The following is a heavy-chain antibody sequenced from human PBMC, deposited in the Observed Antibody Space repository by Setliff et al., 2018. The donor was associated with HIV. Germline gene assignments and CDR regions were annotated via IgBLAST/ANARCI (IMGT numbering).Heavy chain of an antibody. V-gene: IGHV4-4*09. CDR3: VRRNPNVGASDY. D-gene: IGHD1-26*01. CDR1: GGSMGGHY. CDR2: ISASGST. J-gene: IGHJ4*02. Sequence: PSETLSLTCTVSGGSMGGHYWSWIRQSPGKGLEWIGYISASGSTTYTPSLKSRVLISVDTSNNQFSLKLTSVTAADTAVYFCVRRNPNVGASDYWGQGILVTVSS.